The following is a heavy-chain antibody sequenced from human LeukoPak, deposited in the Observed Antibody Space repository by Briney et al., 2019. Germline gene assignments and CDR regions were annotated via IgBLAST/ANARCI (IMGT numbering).Heavy chain of an antibody. V-gene: IGHV3-15*07. CDR3: TTHYDFWSGSTLTYFDY. CDR1: GFTFSNAW. J-gene: IGHJ4*02. D-gene: IGHD3-3*01. CDR2: IKSKTDGGTT. Sequence: GGSLRLSCAASGFTFSNAWMNWVRQAPGKGLEWVGRIKSKTDGGTTDYAAPAKGRFTISRDDSKNTLYLRMNSLKTEDTAVYYCTTHYDFWSGSTLTYFDYWGQGTLVTVSS.